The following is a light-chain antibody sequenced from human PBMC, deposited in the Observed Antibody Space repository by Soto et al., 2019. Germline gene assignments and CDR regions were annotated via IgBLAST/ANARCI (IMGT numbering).Light chain of an antibody. J-gene: IGLJ2*01. CDR2: DVT. V-gene: IGLV2-11*01. Sequence: QSALTQPPSVSGSPGQSVTISCTGTSSDVGGYDYVSWYQQHPGKAPKLLIYDVTKRPSGVPDRFSGSKSGNTASLTISGLQAEDEADYYCASWDDNLSGVVFGGGTKLTVL. CDR1: SSDVGGYDY. CDR3: ASWDDNLSGVV.